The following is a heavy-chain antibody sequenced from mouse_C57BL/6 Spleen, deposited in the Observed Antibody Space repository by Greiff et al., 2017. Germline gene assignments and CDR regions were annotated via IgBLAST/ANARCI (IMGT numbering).Heavy chain of an antibody. V-gene: IGHV5-9*01. J-gene: IGHJ1*03. CDR2: ISGGGGNT. Sequence: EVMLVESGGGLVKPGGSLKLSCAASGFTFSSYTMSWVRQTPEKRLEWVATISGGGGNTYYPDSVKGRFTISSDNAKNTLYLQMSSLRSEDTALYYCVSTGDGYWYFDVWGTGTTVTVSS. CDR3: VSTGDGYWYFDV. D-gene: IGHD1-1*01. CDR1: GFTFSSYT.